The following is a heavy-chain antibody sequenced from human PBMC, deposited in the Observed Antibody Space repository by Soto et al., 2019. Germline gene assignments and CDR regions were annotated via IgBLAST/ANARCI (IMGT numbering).Heavy chain of an antibody. J-gene: IGHJ4*02. CDR1: GYIFSSFC. Sequence: HVQLVQSGDEVMKPGASVKVSCKASGYIFSSFCISWVRQVPGQGLEWMGWINTYNGDTNYAQKFQGRVTMTTDTSTSTAYMELRSLISDDTAVYYCARGYCSFARGPLDFWCQGTLVTVSS. D-gene: IGHD2-15*01. CDR3: ARGYCSFARGPLDF. V-gene: IGHV1-18*01. CDR2: INTYNGDT.